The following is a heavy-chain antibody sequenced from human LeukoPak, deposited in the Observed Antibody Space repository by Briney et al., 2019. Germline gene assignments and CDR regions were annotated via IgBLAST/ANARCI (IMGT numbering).Heavy chain of an antibody. J-gene: IGHJ4*02. Sequence: SETLSLTXTVSGGSISSSSYYWGWIRQPPGKGLEWIVSIYYSGSTYYNPSLKSRVTISVDTSKNQFSLKLSSVTAADTAVYYCARLFKTLVPAANCIDYWGQGTLVTVSS. CDR3: ARLFKTLVPAANCIDY. D-gene: IGHD2-2*01. CDR1: GGSISSSSYY. V-gene: IGHV4-39*01. CDR2: IYYSGST.